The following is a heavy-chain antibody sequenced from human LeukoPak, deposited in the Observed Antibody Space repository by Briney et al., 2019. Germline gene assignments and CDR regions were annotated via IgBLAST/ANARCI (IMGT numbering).Heavy chain of an antibody. J-gene: IGHJ4*02. Sequence: PGGSLRLSCTASGFTVRSNYMSWVRQAPGKGLEWVSVIYSGGNIYYADSVRGRFTISRDNSKNTVFLQMNSLRADDTAVYYCASGTTLVQGVIFYYWGQGTLVTVSS. V-gene: IGHV3-53*01. CDR2: IYSGGNI. D-gene: IGHD3-10*01. CDR3: ASGTTLVQGVIFYY. CDR1: GFTVRSNY.